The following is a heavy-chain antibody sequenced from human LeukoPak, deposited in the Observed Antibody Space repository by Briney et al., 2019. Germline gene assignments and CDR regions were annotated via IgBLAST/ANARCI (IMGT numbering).Heavy chain of an antibody. CDR3: GTGQHIVVVTAPFDY. CDR2: ISYDGGNK. D-gene: IGHD2-21*02. J-gene: IGHJ4*02. V-gene: IGHV3-30-3*01. CDR1: GFTFSSYA. Sequence: PGRSLRLSCAASGFTFSSYAMHWVRQAPGKGLEWVAVISYDGGNKYYADSVKGRFTISRDNSKNTLYLQMNSLRAEDTAVYYCGTGQHIVVVTAPFDYWGQGTLVTVSS.